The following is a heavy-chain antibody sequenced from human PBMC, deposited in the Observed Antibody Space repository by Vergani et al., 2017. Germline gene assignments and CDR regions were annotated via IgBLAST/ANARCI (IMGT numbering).Heavy chain of an antibody. CDR3: ASLSIGSFCYYGMDV. J-gene: IGHJ6*02. D-gene: IGHD3-10*01. CDR2: IYYSGST. CDR1: GGSISSYY. Sequence: QVQLQESGPGLVKPSETLSLPCTVSGGSISSYYWSWIRQPPGKGLEWIGYIYYSGSTNYNPSLKSRVTISVDTSKNQFSLKLSSVTAADTAGYYCASLSIGSFCYYGMDVWGQGTTVTVSS. V-gene: IGHV4-59*01.